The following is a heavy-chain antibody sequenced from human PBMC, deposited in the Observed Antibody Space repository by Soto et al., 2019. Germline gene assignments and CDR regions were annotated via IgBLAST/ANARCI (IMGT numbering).Heavy chain of an antibody. D-gene: IGHD4-4*01. CDR1: GFTFSSYE. CDR3: ARDPGIYSGKFDYGLDV. Sequence: PGGSLRLSCAVSGFTFSSYEMNWVRKAPGKGLEWVSYIGTSGKTIYYADSVRGRFTLSSDNAKNSLYLQMISLRAEDTAVYFCARDPGIYSGKFDYGLDVWGRGTMVTVSS. V-gene: IGHV3-48*03. J-gene: IGHJ6*02. CDR2: IGTSGKTI.